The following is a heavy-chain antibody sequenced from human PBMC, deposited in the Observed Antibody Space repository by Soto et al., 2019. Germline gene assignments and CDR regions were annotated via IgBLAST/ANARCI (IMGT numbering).Heavy chain of an antibody. D-gene: IGHD2-15*01. CDR2: IYYSGST. J-gene: IGHJ5*02. V-gene: IGHV4-59*08. CDR3: AGPYCGGGSCTWFDP. CDR1: GGSMSSFY. Sequence: SETLSLTCTVSGGSMSSFYWSWFRQPPGKRLEWIGYIYYSGSTFYNPSLKSRVTISVDTSKNQFSLKLSSVTAADTAVYYCAGPYCGGGSCTWFDPWGQGTLVTVSS.